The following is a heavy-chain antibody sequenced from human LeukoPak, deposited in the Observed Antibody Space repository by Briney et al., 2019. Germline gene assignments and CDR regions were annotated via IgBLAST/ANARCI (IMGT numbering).Heavy chain of an antibody. Sequence: PGGSLRLSCSASGFTFSSYAMSWVRQAPGKGLEWVSTISGISNNTYYADSVKGRFTISRDNSKNTLYLQMNSLRAEDTAVYYCAKVFFGELFGFDYWGQGTLVTVSS. CDR3: AKVFFGELFGFDY. CDR2: ISGISNNT. J-gene: IGHJ4*02. V-gene: IGHV3-23*01. CDR1: GFTFSSYA. D-gene: IGHD3-10*01.